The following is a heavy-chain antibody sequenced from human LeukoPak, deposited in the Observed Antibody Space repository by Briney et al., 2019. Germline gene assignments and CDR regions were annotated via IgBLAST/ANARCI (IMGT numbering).Heavy chain of an antibody. J-gene: IGHJ6*02. CDR2: IYYSGST. V-gene: IGHV4-59*01. Sequence: SETLSLTCTVSGGSISSYYWSWIRQPPGKGLEWIGYIYYSGSTNYNPSLKSRVTKSVDTSKNQFSLKLSSVTAADTAVYYCARSGGRFGELFRMDVWGQGTTVTVSS. D-gene: IGHD3-10*01. CDR1: GGSISSYY. CDR3: ARSGGRFGELFRMDV.